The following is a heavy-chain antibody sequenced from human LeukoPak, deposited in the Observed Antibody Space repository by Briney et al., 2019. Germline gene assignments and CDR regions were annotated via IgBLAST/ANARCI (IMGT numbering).Heavy chain of an antibody. CDR1: GFAFGSYA. Sequence: GGSLRLSCTASGFAFGSYAMAWVRLAPGKGLEGVAAIGSDYDRVHEDSVKGRFTISRDNSKSTLYLQMDNLRPEGTAVYFCAKSAGVATIYFDSWGQGAQVTVSS. V-gene: IGHV3-23*01. J-gene: IGHJ4*02. D-gene: IGHD5-12*01. CDR2: IGSDYDR. CDR3: AKSAGVATIYFDS.